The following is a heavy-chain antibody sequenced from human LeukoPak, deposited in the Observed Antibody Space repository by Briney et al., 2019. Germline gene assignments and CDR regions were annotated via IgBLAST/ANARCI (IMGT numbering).Heavy chain of an antibody. CDR3: VREARGYHYTYFDY. D-gene: IGHD5-18*01. CDR1: GLTLCGHD. V-gene: IGHV3-13*01. CDR2: VSAGHHA. J-gene: IGHJ4*02. Sequence: GGSLRLSCTASGLTLCGHDMHWLRQTTGDVLDWVAAVSAGHHAFYAGSVKGRFTVSREDAKNSLFLQMNSLRAGDTAIYYCVREARGYHYTYFDYWGQGSLVTVSS.